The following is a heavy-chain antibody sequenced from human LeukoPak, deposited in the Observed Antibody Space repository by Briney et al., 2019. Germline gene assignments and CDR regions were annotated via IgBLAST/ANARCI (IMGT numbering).Heavy chain of an antibody. CDR1: GGSISSYY. CDR2: IYYSGST. Sequence: PSETLSLTCTVSGGSISSYYWSWIRQPPGKGLEWIGYIYYSGSTNYNPSLRSRVTISVDTSKNQFSLKLSSVTAADTAVYYCARAYGSGIPHSWGQGTLVTVSS. D-gene: IGHD3-10*01. CDR3: ARAYGSGIPHS. V-gene: IGHV4-59*08. J-gene: IGHJ4*02.